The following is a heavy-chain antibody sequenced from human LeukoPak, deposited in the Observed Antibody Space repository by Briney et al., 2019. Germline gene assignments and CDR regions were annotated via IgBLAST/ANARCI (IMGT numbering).Heavy chain of an antibody. J-gene: IGHJ6*02. D-gene: IGHD1-7*01. CDR3: ARDNWNYGSSMDV. V-gene: IGHV4-59*01. Sequence: SETLSLTCTASGGSISSYYWSWIRQPPGKGLEWIGYIYYSGSTNYNPSLKSRVTISVDTSKNQFSLKLSSVTAADTAVYYCARDNWNYGSSMDVWGQGTTVTVSS. CDR1: GGSISSYY. CDR2: IYYSGST.